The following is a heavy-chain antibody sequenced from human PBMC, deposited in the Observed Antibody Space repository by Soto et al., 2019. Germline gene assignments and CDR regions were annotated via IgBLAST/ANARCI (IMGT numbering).Heavy chain of an antibody. D-gene: IGHD1-1*01. Sequence: GASVKVSCKASGYTFTKYAMHLGRQAPGKRLEWMGWINAGNGNTKYSQKFQGRVTITRDTSASTAYMELSSLRSEDTAVYYCAGDSYDWNDVYGMDVWGQGTTVTVSS. CDR2: INAGNGNT. V-gene: IGHV1-3*01. CDR1: GYTFTKYA. CDR3: AGDSYDWNDVYGMDV. J-gene: IGHJ6*02.